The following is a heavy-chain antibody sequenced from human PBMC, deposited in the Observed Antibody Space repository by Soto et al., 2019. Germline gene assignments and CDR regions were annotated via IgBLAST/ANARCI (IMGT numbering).Heavy chain of an antibody. Sequence: QLQLQESGPGLVKPSETLSLTCTVSGGSISSSSHYWGWIRQPPGKGLEWIGSIYYSGSTYYNPSLKSRVNISVDTSKNQFSLKLSSVTAADTAVYYCARHIQGGVGKGYFDLWGRGALVTVSS. J-gene: IGHJ2*01. D-gene: IGHD3-3*01. CDR3: ARHIQGGVGKGYFDL. V-gene: IGHV4-39*01. CDR1: GGSISSSSHY. CDR2: IYYSGST.